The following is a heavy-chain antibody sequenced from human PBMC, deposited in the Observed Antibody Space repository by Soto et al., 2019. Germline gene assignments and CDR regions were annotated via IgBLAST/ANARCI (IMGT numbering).Heavy chain of an antibody. V-gene: IGHV4-59*01. D-gene: IGHD6-13*01. CDR3: ARGEGSSWPYFDY. Sequence: SETLSLTCTVSGGSISSYYWSWIRQPPGKGLEWIGYIYYSGSTNYNPSLKSRVTISVDTSKNQFSLKLSSVTAADTAVYYCARGEGSSWPYFDYWGQGTLVTVSS. CDR1: GGSISSYY. J-gene: IGHJ4*02. CDR2: IYYSGST.